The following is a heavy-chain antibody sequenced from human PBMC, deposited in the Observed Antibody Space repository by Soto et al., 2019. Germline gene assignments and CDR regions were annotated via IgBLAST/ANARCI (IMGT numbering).Heavy chain of an antibody. CDR3: AGDDWAPAHF. CDR2: IYSGGST. CDR1: GFSVSSNY. Sequence: PGGSLRLSCAASGFSVSSNYMSWVRQAPGKGLEWVSVIYSGGSTYYADSVKGRFTISRDNAKNFLYLQMNNLRVEDTAVYYRAGDDWAPAHFRGEGTLVTVSS. D-gene: IGHD2-2*01. V-gene: IGHV3-66*01. J-gene: IGHJ4*02.